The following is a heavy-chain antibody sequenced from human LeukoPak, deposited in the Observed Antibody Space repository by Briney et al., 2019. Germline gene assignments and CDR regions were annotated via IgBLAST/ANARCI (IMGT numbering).Heavy chain of an antibody. V-gene: IGHV4-39*07. CDR1: GGSIAVNHYY. J-gene: IGHJ5*02. CDR3: ARVVAARSWFDP. D-gene: IGHD6-13*01. CDR2: IYHSGST. Sequence: PSETLSLTCSVSGGSIAVNHYYWGWIRQPPGKGLEWIGYIYHSGSTYYNPSLKSRVTISVDRSKNQFSLKLSSVTAAATAVYYCARVVAARSWFDPWGQGTLVTVSS.